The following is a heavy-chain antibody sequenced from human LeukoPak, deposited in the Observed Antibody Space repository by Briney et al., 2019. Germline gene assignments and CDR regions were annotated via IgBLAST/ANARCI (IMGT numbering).Heavy chain of an antibody. J-gene: IGHJ4*02. CDR1: GGSISSYY. V-gene: IGHV4-59*01. CDR3: ARVRRGSSGWPGY. Sequence: SETLSLTCTVSGGSISSYYWSWIRQPPGKGLEWIGYIYYSGSTNYNPSLKSRVTISVDTSKNQFSLKLSSVTAADTAVYYCARVRRGSSGWPGYWGQGTLVTVSS. D-gene: IGHD6-19*01. CDR2: IYYSGST.